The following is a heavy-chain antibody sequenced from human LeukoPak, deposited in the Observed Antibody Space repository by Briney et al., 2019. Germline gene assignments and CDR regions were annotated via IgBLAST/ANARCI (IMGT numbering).Heavy chain of an antibody. D-gene: IGHD5-12*01. CDR2: IYYSGST. J-gene: IGHJ3*02. CDR3: AREGYSGYADAFDI. Sequence: PSETLSLTCTVSGGSISSYYWSWIRQPPGKGLEWIGYIYYSGSTNYNPSLKSRVTISVDTSKNQFSLKLSSVTAADTAVYYCAREGYSGYADAFDIWGQGTMVTVSS. V-gene: IGHV4-59*01. CDR1: GGSISSYY.